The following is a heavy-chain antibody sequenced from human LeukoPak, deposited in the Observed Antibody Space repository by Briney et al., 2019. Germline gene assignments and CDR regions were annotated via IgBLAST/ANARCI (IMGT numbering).Heavy chain of an antibody. CDR3: ARDRLGYSSEFDH. J-gene: IGHJ4*02. CDR2: ISAYNGNT. D-gene: IGHD6-25*01. Sequence: ASVKVSCKASGYTFTSYGISWLRQAPGQGLEWMGWISAYNGNTNYAQKLQGRVSMTTDTSTHTAYMELRSLRSDDTAVYYCARDRLGYSSEFDHWGQGTLVTVSS. CDR1: GYTFTSYG. V-gene: IGHV1-18*01.